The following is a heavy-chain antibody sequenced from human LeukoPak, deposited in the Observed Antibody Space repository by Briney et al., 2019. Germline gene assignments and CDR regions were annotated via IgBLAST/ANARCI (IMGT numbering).Heavy chain of an antibody. CDR3: ARPTGGYSGSYSLGY. CDR1: GFTFNTYA. Sequence: GGSLRLSCAASGFTFNTYAIYWVRQAPGKGLEWVSGICGSGGCTYYADSVKGRFTISRDNAKNSLYLQMNSLRAEDTAVYYCARPTGGYSGSYSLGYWGQGTLVTVSS. CDR2: ICGSGGCT. D-gene: IGHD1-26*01. V-gene: IGHV3-23*01. J-gene: IGHJ4*02.